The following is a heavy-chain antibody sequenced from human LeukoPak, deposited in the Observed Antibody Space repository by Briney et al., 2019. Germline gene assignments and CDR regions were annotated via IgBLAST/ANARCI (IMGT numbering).Heavy chain of an antibody. V-gene: IGHV3-33*01. CDR2: IWYDGSNK. CDR1: GFTFSSYG. J-gene: IGHJ4*02. CDR3: ARSGSGSFDY. D-gene: IGHD3-10*01. Sequence: GGSLRLSCAASGFTFSSYGMHWVRQAPGKGLEWVAVIWYDGSNKYYTDSVKGRFTISRDNAKNSVYLQMNSLRVEDTAVYYCARSGSGSFDYWGQGTLVTVSS.